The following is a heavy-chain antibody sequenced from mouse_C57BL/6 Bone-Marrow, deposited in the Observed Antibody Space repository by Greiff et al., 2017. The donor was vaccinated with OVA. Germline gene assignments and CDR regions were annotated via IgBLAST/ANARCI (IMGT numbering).Heavy chain of an antibody. CDR1: GFTFSSYA. D-gene: IGHD2-4*01. J-gene: IGHJ4*01. CDR2: ISSGGDYI. Sequence: VKLVESGEGLVKPGGSLKLSCAASGFTFSSYAMSWVRQTPEKRLEWVAYISSGGDYIYYADTVKGRFTISRDNARNTLYLQMSSLKSEDTAMYYCTRDSYYDYFYYAMDYWGQGTSVTVSS. CDR3: TRDSYYDYFYYAMDY. V-gene: IGHV5-9-1*02.